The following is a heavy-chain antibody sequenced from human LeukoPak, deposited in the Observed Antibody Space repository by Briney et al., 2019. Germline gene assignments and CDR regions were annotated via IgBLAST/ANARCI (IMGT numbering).Heavy chain of an antibody. V-gene: IGHV4-30-2*06. J-gene: IGHJ4*02. Sequence: SETLSLTCSVSGDSISRSGSSWSWIRQSPGRGLEWIGYIYHSGGAYYNPSLKSRVTISLNKSKNQFCLKLRSVTAADTAVYYCARDFIAQSPIPAFWGQGTLVSVSS. D-gene: IGHD3-3*02. CDR3: ARDFIAQSPIPAF. CDR1: GDSISRSGSS. CDR2: IYHSGGA.